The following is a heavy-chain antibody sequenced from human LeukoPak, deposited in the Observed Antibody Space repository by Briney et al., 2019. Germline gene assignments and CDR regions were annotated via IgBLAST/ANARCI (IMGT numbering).Heavy chain of an antibody. D-gene: IGHD3-10*01. CDR2: IYYSGST. J-gene: IGHJ4*02. CDR3: ARPGGSGSYFSYFDY. Sequence: SETLSLTCTVSGGSISSSSYYWGWIRQPPGKGLEWIGSIYYSGSTYYNPSLKSRVTISVDTSKNPFSLKLSSVTAADTAVYYCARPGGSGSYFSYFDYWGQGTLVTVSS. V-gene: IGHV4-39*01. CDR1: GGSISSSSYY.